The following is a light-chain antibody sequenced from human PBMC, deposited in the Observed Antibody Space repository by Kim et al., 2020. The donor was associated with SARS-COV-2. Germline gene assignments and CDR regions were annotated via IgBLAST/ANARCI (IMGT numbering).Light chain of an antibody. V-gene: IGLV3-1*01. CDR3: QAWDSSTVI. CDR2: QDT. CDR1: KLGDQY. Sequence: SYELTQPPSVSVSPGQPASISCSGDKLGDQYACWYQQKPGQSPLLIIFQDTKRPSGIPERFSGSNSGNTATLTISGTQAMDEADYYCQAWDSSTVIFGVG. J-gene: IGLJ2*01.